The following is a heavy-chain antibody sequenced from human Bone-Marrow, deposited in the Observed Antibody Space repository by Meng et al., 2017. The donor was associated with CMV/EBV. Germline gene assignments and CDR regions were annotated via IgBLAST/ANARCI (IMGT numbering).Heavy chain of an antibody. CDR2: INPNSGGT. J-gene: IGHJ4*02. V-gene: IGHV1-2*02. Sequence: ASVKVSCKASGYTFTGYYMHWVRQAPGQGLEWMGWINPNSGGTNYAQKFQGRVTMTRDTSISTAYMELSRLRSDDTAVYYCAREVASAGPAFDYWGQGTLVTVSS. CDR1: GYTFTGYY. D-gene: IGHD6-13*01. CDR3: AREVASAGPAFDY.